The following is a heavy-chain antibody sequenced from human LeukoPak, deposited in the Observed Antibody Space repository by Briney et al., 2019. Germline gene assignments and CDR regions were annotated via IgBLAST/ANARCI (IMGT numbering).Heavy chain of an antibody. D-gene: IGHD2-2*01. Sequence: GGSLRLSCAASGFTFSSYAMSWVRQGPGKGLEWVSAISGSGGSTYYADSVKGRFTISRDNSKNALFLQMNSLRAEDTAVYYCAKSGPYCSSTSCNYFDYWGQGTLVTVSS. CDR3: AKSGPYCSSTSCNYFDY. CDR1: GFTFSSYA. J-gene: IGHJ4*02. CDR2: ISGSGGST. V-gene: IGHV3-23*01.